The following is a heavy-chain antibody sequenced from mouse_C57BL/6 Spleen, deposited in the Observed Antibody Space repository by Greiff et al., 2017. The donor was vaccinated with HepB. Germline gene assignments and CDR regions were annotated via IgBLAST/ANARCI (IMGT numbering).Heavy chain of an antibody. J-gene: IGHJ4*01. CDR2: IWRGGST. D-gene: IGHD2-4*01. V-gene: IGHV2-5*01. CDR3: AKIAYYDYVYAMDY. CDR1: GFSLTSYG. Sequence: VKLMESGPGLVQPSQSLSITCTVSGFSLTSYGVHWVRQSPGKGLEWLGVIWRGGSTDYNAAFMSRLSITKDNSNSQVFFKMNSLQADDTAIYYCAKIAYYDYVYAMDYWGQGTSVTVSS.